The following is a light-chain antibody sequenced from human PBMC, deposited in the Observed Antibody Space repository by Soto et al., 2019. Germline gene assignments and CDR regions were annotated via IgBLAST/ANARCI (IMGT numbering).Light chain of an antibody. CDR1: KIYVDAYKY. CDR2: EVS. V-gene: IGLV2-14*01. J-gene: IGLJ1*01. Sequence: QSALAQPASVAGTPGQSITISCTTSKIYVDAYKYISWYRQHPGEAPKIIIYEVSNRPSGISNRFSGSKSGNTASLTISGLQTEDEAEYFCSTYPDKTYIFGSGTKVTVL. CDR3: STYPDKTYI.